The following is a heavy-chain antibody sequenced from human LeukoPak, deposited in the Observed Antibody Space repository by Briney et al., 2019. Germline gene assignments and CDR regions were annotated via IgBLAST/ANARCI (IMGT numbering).Heavy chain of an antibody. CDR1: GGSLSGYY. CDR3: ARVRGGILTGYTRKGWFDP. CDR2: INHSGST. Sequence: SETLSLTCAVYGGSLSGYYWSWIRQPPGKGLEWIGEINHSGSTNYNPSLKSRVTISVDTSKNQFSLKLSSVTAADTAVYYCARVRGGILTGYTRKGWFDPWGQGTLVTVSS. D-gene: IGHD3-9*01. V-gene: IGHV4-34*01. J-gene: IGHJ5*02.